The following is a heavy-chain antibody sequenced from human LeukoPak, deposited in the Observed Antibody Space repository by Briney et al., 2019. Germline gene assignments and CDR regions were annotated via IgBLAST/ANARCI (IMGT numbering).Heavy chain of an antibody. D-gene: IGHD6-19*01. V-gene: IGHV3-33*06. Sequence: PGGSLRLSCTASGXTFSSYGMHWVRQAPGKGLEWVAVIWFDGSNKYYADSVKGRLTISRDNSKSTLYLQMNSLRAEDTAVYYCAKAVAATGHYYFGMDVWGQGTTVTVSS. J-gene: IGHJ6*02. CDR2: IWFDGSNK. CDR1: GXTFSSYG. CDR3: AKAVAATGHYYFGMDV.